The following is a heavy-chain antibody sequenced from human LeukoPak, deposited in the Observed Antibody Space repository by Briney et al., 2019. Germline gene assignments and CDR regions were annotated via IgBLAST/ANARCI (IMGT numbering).Heavy chain of an antibody. CDR3: AKDPSYYGSGTYPTDY. CDR1: EFSVGSNY. CDR2: IYSGGST. V-gene: IGHV3-66*01. Sequence: AGGSLRLSCAASEFSVGSNYMTWVRQAPGKGLEWVSLIYSGGSTYYADSVKGRFTISRDNSKNTLYLQMNSLRAEDTAFYYCAKDPSYYGSGTYPTDYWGQGTLVTVSS. J-gene: IGHJ4*02. D-gene: IGHD3-10*01.